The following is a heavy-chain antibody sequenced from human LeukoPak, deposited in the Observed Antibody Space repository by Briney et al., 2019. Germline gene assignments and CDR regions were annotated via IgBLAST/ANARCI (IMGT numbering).Heavy chain of an antibody. CDR1: GYTFTSYG. Sequence: ASVKVSCKASGYTFTSYGISWVRQATGQGLEWMGWINAYNGNTNYAQKLQGRVTMTTDTSTSTAYMELRSLRSDDTAVYYCARDRAAAGTEDWFDPWGQGTLVTVSS. J-gene: IGHJ5*02. V-gene: IGHV1-18*01. D-gene: IGHD6-13*01. CDR3: ARDRAAAGTEDWFDP. CDR2: INAYNGNT.